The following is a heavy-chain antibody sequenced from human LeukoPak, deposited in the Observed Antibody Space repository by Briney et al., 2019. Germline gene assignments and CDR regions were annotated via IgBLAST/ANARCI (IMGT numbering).Heavy chain of an antibody. Sequence: PGGSLRLSCAASGFTVSSNYMSWVRQAPGKGLEWVSVIYSGGSTYYADSVKGRFTISRDNSKNTLYLQMNSLRAEDTAVYYCARDQGVQLWPPLDYWGQGTLVTVSS. V-gene: IGHV3-66*01. CDR3: ARDQGVQLWPPLDY. J-gene: IGHJ4*02. CDR1: GFTVSSNY. D-gene: IGHD5-18*01. CDR2: IYSGGST.